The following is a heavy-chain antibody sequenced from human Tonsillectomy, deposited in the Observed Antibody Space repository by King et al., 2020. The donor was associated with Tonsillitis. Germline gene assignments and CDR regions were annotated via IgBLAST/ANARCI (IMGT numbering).Heavy chain of an antibody. CDR2: ISVYSGNT. J-gene: IGHJ4*02. V-gene: IGHV1-18*04. CDR1: GYTFTNDG. Sequence: QLVQSGAEVKKPGASVKVSCQASGYTFTNDGITWVRQAPGQGLEWMGWISVYSGNTDYAQKLQGRVTMTADTSTTTAYMELRGLRSDDTAVYYCARVISGSYRYYFDYWGQGTLVTVSS. D-gene: IGHD1-26*01. CDR3: ARVISGSYRYYFDY.